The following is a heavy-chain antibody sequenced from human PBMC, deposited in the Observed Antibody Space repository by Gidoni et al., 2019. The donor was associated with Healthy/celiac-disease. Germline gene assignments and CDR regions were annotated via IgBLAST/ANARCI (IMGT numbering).Heavy chain of an antibody. J-gene: IGHJ4*02. CDR1: GGSISSSRSY. Sequence: QLQLQESGPGLVKPSETLSLTCTVSGGSISSSRSYWGWIRQPPGKGLEWIGSIYYSGSTYYNPSLKSRVTISVDTSKNQFSLKLSSVTAADTAVYYCARHSPRGFGVAVAGIDYWGQGTLVTVSS. V-gene: IGHV4-39*01. CDR3: ARHSPRGFGVAVAGIDY. D-gene: IGHD6-19*01. CDR2: IYYSGST.